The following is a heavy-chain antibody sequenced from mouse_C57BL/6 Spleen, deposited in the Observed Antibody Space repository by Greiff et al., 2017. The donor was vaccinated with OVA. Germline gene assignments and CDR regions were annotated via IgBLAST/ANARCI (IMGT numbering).Heavy chain of an antibody. Sequence: VKLVESGAELARPGASVKLSCKASGYTFTSYGISWVKQRTGQGLEWIGEIYPRSGNTYYNEKFKGKATLTADKSSSTAYMELRSLTSEDSAVYFCASYGNFSMDYWGQGTSVTVSS. J-gene: IGHJ4*01. D-gene: IGHD2-1*01. CDR1: GYTFTSYG. CDR3: ASYGNFSMDY. V-gene: IGHV1-81*01. CDR2: IYPRSGNT.